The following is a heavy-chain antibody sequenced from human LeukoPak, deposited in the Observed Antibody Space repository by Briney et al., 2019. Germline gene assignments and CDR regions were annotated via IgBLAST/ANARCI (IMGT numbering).Heavy chain of an antibody. CDR1: GGSISSSNDY. Sequence: KTSETLSLTCSVSGGSISSSNDYWAWIRQPPGKGLEWIGTIYYSGSIFYNPSLKSRVTISVDTSKNQFSLKLSSVTAADTAVYYCARVSGYCSGGSCYSADYWGQGTLVTVSS. J-gene: IGHJ4*02. CDR3: ARVSGYCSGGSCYSADY. D-gene: IGHD2-15*01. V-gene: IGHV4-39*07. CDR2: IYYSGSI.